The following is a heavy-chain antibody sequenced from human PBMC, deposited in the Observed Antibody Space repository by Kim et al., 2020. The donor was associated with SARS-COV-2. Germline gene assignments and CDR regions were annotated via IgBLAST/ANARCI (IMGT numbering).Heavy chain of an antibody. D-gene: IGHD3-3*01. CDR2: IYSGGST. Sequence: GGSLRLSCAASGFTVSSNYMSWVRQAPGKGLEWVSVIYSGGSTYYADSVKGRFTISRDNSKNTLYLQMNSLRAEDTAVYYCARVLYDFWSGYYKGFDPWGQGTLVTVSS. J-gene: IGHJ5*02. V-gene: IGHV3-53*01. CDR3: ARVLYDFWSGYYKGFDP. CDR1: GFTVSSNY.